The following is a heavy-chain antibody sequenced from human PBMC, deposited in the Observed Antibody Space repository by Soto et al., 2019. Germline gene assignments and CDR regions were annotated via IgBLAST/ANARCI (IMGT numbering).Heavy chain of an antibody. D-gene: IGHD2-15*01. Sequence: QVQLQQWGAGLLKPSETLSLTCAVYGGSFSGYYWSWIRQPPGKGLEWMGEINHSGSTNYNPSLRRRITISLDPPTTQYSLTLSSVTAADTAVYYCARAAPRYCIGASCYSGRDCWGQGTLVTVSS. J-gene: IGHJ4*02. CDR2: INHSGST. V-gene: IGHV4-34*01. CDR1: GGSFSGYY. CDR3: ARAAPRYCIGASCYSGRDC.